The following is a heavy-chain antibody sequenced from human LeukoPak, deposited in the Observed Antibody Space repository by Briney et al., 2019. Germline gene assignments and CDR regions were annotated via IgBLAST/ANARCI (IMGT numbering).Heavy chain of an antibody. CDR3: ARNRVLRYFDWSDAFDI. D-gene: IGHD3-9*01. CDR1: GFTFSSYA. J-gene: IGHJ3*02. V-gene: IGHV3-64*01. CDR2: ISSNGGST. Sequence: QSGGSLRLSCAAYGFTFSSYAMHWVRQAPGKGLEYVSAISSNGGSTYYANSVKGRFTISRDNSKNTLYLQMGSLRAEDMAVYYCARNRVLRYFDWSDAFDIWGQGTMVTVSS.